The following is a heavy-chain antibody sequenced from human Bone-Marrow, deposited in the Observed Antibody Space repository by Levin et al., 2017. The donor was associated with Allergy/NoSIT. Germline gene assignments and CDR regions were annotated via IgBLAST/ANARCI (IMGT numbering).Heavy chain of an antibody. V-gene: IGHV4-4*02. CDR3: ARTATVTLSYYYFYMDV. Sequence: SETLSLTCAVSGGSISSSNWWSWVRQPPGKGLEWIGEIYRSGSTTYNPSLNSRVIISIDKSKNQFSLKLSSVTAADTAVYYCARTATVTLSYYYFYMDVWGKGTTVTVSS. D-gene: IGHD4-17*01. CDR2: IYRSGST. J-gene: IGHJ6*03. CDR1: GGSISSSNW.